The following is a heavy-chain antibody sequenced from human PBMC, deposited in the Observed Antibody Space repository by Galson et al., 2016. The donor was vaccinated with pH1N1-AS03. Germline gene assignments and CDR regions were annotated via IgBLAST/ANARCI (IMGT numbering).Heavy chain of an antibody. CDR1: GGTFGNFV. V-gene: IGHV1-69*06. J-gene: IGHJ6*02. D-gene: IGHD3-10*01. CDR2: IIPFFGSA. Sequence: SVKVSCKAAGGTFGNFVFTWVRQAPGQGLEWIGGIIPFFGSANYTQKLQDRVEITVDKSTRTVDMELRRLRYEDTAVYYCARGKWFGELAYYYYYGMDVWGQGTTVTVS. CDR3: ARGKWFGELAYYYYYGMDV.